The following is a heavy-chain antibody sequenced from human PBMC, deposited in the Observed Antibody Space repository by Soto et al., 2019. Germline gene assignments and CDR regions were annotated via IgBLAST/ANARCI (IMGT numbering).Heavy chain of an antibody. D-gene: IGHD3-3*01. J-gene: IGHJ4*02. Sequence: WIRQPPGKGLEWIGSIYYSGSTYYNPSLKSRVTISVDTPKNQFSLKLSSVTAADTAVYYCARKINYDFWSGYPKAFDYWGQGTLVTVSS. CDR2: IYYSGST. V-gene: IGHV4-39*01. CDR3: ARKINYDFWSGYPKAFDY.